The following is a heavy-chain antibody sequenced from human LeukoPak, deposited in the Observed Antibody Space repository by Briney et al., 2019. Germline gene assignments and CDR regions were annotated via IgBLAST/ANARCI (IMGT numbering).Heavy chain of an antibody. V-gene: IGHV3-48*01. CDR3: ARGRGGDYVPSRFDY. Sequence: GSLRLSCAASGFTFSSYCMNWVRQAPGRGLEWGSYISSSSSTIFYADSVKGRFSISRDNAKNSLSLQMNSLRAEDTALYYCARGRGGDYVPSRFDYWGQGTLVTVSS. D-gene: IGHD4-17*01. J-gene: IGHJ4*02. CDR1: GFTFSSYC. CDR2: ISSSSSTI.